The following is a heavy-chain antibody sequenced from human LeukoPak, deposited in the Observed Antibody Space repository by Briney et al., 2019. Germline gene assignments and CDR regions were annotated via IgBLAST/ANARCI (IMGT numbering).Heavy chain of an antibody. Sequence: PGGSLRLSCAASGFTFSSHWMSWVRQAPGRGLEWVANIKQDGSEKYHVDSVKGRFTISRDNAKNSLYLQMNSLRADDTAVYYCARSYTIAWRPAPASDWGQGTLVTVSS. D-gene: IGHD6-19*01. CDR3: ARSYTIAWRPAPASD. J-gene: IGHJ4*02. CDR1: GFTFSSHW. V-gene: IGHV3-7*01. CDR2: IKQDGSEK.